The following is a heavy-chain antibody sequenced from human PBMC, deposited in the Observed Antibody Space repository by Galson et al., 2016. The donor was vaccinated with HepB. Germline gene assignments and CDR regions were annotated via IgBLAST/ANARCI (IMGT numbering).Heavy chain of an antibody. CDR2: ISSSVSTI. D-gene: IGHD6-6*01. Sequence: SLRLSCAASGFAFSNYWMSWVRQAPGKGLQWVSYISSSVSTIYYADSVKGRFTISRDNAKNSVYLQMHSLRDDDTAVYYCARELVRSAFDLWGQGTMVTVSS. CDR3: ARELVRSAFDL. V-gene: IGHV3-48*02. J-gene: IGHJ3*01. CDR1: GFAFSNYW.